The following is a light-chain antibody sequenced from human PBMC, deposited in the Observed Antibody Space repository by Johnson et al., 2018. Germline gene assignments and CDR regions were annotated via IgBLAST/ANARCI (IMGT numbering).Light chain of an antibody. CDR2: ENN. J-gene: IGLJ1*01. Sequence: QSVLTQPPSVSAAPGQKVTISCSGSSSNIGNNYVSWYQQLPGTAPKLLIYENNKRPSGIPDRFSGSKSGTSATLCITGLKTGDEADYYCGTWDSSLSAGNVFGTGTKVTVL. V-gene: IGLV1-51*02. CDR3: GTWDSSLSAGNV. CDR1: SSNIGNNY.